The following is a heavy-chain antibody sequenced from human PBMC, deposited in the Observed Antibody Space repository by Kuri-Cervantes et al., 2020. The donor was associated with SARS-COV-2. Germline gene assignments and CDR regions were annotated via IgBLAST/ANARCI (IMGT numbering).Heavy chain of an antibody. CDR1: GFTFTSHA. D-gene: IGHD2-15*01. J-gene: IGHJ4*02. V-gene: IGHV3-30*18. Sequence: GGSLRLSCAVSGFTFTSHAMHWVRQAPGKGLEWVALISYDGSNKFYADSVKGRFTVSRDNSKNTLYLQMNSLRTEDTAVYYCAKDQHGIVVVVAAIEYWGQGTLVTVSS. CDR3: AKDQHGIVVVVAAIEY. CDR2: ISYDGSNK.